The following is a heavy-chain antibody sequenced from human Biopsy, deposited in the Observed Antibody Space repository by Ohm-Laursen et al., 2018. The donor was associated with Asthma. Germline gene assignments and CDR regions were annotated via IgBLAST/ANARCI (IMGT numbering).Heavy chain of an antibody. D-gene: IGHD3-10*01. CDR2: ISVYNGNT. V-gene: IGHV1-18*01. CDR3: ARAVDYSHYYGIDV. J-gene: IGHJ6*02. Sequence: ATVKISCKTSGYTFNSAGITWVRQAPGQGLEWMGWISVYNGNTKVAQKLQDRVTMITDTSTSTAYMELRSLRSDDTVVYFCARAVDYSHYYGIDVWGQGTTVTVS. CDR1: GYTFNSAG.